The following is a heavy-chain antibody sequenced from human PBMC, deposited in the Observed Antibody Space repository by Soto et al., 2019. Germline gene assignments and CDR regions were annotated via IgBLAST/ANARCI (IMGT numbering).Heavy chain of an antibody. CDR2: INSDGSST. J-gene: IGHJ6*02. V-gene: IGHV3-74*01. CDR1: GFTFSTYW. CDR3: ARNYYYGMDV. Sequence: EVQLVESGGGLVQPGGSLRLSCAASGFTFSTYWMHWVRQAPGKGLVWVSCINSDGSSTNYADSVKGRFTISRDNAKNTLDWQMNSLRAEDTAVYYCARNYYYGMDVWGQGTTFTVSS.